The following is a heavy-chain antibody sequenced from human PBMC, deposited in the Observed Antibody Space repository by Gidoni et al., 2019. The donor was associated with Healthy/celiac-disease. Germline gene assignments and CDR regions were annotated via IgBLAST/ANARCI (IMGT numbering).Heavy chain of an antibody. CDR3: AKDWGSTSVYYYYMDV. D-gene: IGHD2-2*01. CDR1: GFTFTSHG. V-gene: IGHV3-30*18. J-gene: IGHJ6*03. Sequence: RLSCPSSGFTFTSHGMHWVRQAPGKGLEWVAVISYDGSNKYYADSVKGRFTISRDNSKNTLYLQMNSLRAEDTAVYYCAKDWGSTSVYYYYMDVWGKGTTVTVSS. CDR2: ISYDGSNK.